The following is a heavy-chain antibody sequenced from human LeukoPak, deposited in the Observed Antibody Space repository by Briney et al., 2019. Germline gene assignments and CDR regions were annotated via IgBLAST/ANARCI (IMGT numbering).Heavy chain of an antibody. CDR2: INHSGST. V-gene: IGHV4-34*01. CDR1: GGSFSGYY. Sequence: SETLSLTCAAYGGSFSGYYWSWIRQPPGKGLEWIGEINHSGSTNYNPSLKSRVTISVDTSKNQFSLKLSSVTAADTAVYYCARVRSDKMVRGVINRYYFDYWGQGTLVTVSS. CDR3: ARVRSDKMVRGVINRYYFDY. J-gene: IGHJ4*02. D-gene: IGHD3-10*01.